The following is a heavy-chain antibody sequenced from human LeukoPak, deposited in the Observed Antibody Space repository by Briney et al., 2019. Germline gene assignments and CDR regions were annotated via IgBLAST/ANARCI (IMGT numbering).Heavy chain of an antibody. D-gene: IGHD3-22*01. V-gene: IGHV6-1*01. CDR3: ARPRNYYDNGGCYNWFDS. J-gene: IGHJ5*01. CDR1: GDSVSNNSAA. CDR2: TYYRSKWYN. Sequence: SQTLSLTCAISGDSVSNNSAAWNWIRQSPSRGLEWLGRTYYRSKWYNDYAVSMKSRITINPHTSKNQFSLQLNSVTPEDTAVYYCARPRNYYDNGGCYNWFDSWGQGTLVTVSS.